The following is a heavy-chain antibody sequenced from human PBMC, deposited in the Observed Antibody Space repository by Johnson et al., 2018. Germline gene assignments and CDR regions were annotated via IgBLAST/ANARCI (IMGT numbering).Heavy chain of an antibody. CDR1: GFTFSNYW. Sequence: VQLQESGGGLVQPGGSLRLSCAASGFTFSNYWMHWVRQAPGKGLVWLSRMDSDGSSTTYADSVQGRFPISRDNAKNTLYRQKNSLRAEDKAVYYCARERGIYDGGCQHWCQGSLVTVAS. CDR2: MDSDGSST. V-gene: IGHV3-74*01. J-gene: IGHJ4*02. CDR3: ARERGIYDGGCQH. D-gene: IGHD5/OR15-5a*01.